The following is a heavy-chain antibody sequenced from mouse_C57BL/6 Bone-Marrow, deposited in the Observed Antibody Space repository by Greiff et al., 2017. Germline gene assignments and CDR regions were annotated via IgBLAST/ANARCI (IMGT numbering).Heavy chain of an antibody. CDR1: GFTFSSYG. Sequence: EVQLVESGGDLVKPGGSLKLSCAASGFTFSSYGMSWVRQTPDKRLEWVATISSGGSYTYYPDSVKGRFTISRDNAKNTLYLQMSSLKYEDTAMYYCAIYYGSSYAYAMDYWGQGTSVTVSA. CDR2: ISSGGSYT. J-gene: IGHJ4*01. D-gene: IGHD1-1*01. CDR3: AIYYGSSYAYAMDY. V-gene: IGHV5-6*01.